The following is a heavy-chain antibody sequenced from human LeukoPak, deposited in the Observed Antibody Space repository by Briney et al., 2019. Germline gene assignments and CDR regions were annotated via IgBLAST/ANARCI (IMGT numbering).Heavy chain of an antibody. CDR1: GFTFRGYD. J-gene: IGHJ4*02. V-gene: IGHV3-13*01. CDR3: ARSILTGHYYFDY. Sequence: GGSLRLSCAASGFTFRGYDMHWVRQATGKALEWDSAISPAGDTYYLDSVKGRFTISRENAKNSLYLQMNSLTAGDTAIYYCARSILTGHYYFDYWGQGTLVTVSS. CDR2: ISPAGDT. D-gene: IGHD3-9*01.